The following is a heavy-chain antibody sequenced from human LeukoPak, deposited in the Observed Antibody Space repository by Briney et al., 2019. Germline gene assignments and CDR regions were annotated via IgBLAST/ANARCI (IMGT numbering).Heavy chain of an antibody. J-gene: IGHJ4*02. V-gene: IGHV1-18*01. CDR1: GYTFTSYG. D-gene: IGHD1-26*01. CDR3: ASRSGTYPYYIDY. CDR2: ISTYNGNA. Sequence: ASVTVSCKPSGYTFTSYGITWVRQAPGHGLEWMGWISTYNGNANYAKKFQGRVTMTTDTSTSTAFMELRSLTSDDTAVYYCASRSGTYPYYIDYWGQGTLVTVSS.